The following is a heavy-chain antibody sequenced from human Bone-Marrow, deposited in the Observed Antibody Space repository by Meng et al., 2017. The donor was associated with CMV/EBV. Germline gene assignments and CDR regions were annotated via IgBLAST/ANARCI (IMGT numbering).Heavy chain of an antibody. CDR1: GFSLSTSGMR. Sequence: GPTLVKPTQTLTLTCTFSGFSLSTSGMRVSWIRQPPGKALEWLARIDWDDDKYCSTSLKNRLTISKATSKNQVVLTMTNMDPVDTATYYCARTANLYQPKNDYWGQGTLVTVSS. CDR2: IDWDDDK. CDR3: ARTANLYQPKNDY. J-gene: IGHJ4*02. D-gene: IGHD2-2*01. V-gene: IGHV2-70*04.